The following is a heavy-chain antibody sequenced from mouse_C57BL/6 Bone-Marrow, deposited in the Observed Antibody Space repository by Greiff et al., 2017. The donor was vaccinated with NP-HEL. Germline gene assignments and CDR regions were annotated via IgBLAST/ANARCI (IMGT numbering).Heavy chain of an antibody. CDR2: INPDGSST. D-gene: IGHD2-4*01. CDR3: ARDDYNSPFDY. J-gene: IGHJ2*01. V-gene: IGHV5-16*01. CDR1: GFTFSDYY. Sequence: EVQLLESEGGLVQPGSSMKLSCTASGFTFSDYYMAWVRQVPEKGLEWVGNINPDGSSTYYLDSLKSRFNISRDKATNILYLQMSSLKSEDTATYYCARDDYNSPFDYWGQGTTLTVSS.